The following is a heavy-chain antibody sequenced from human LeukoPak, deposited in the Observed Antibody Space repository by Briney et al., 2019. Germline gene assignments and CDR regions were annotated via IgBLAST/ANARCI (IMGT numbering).Heavy chain of an antibody. CDR2: IYYPVYT. CDR3: XXXXYYDSXGXNPTYYFDY. D-gene: IGHD3-22*01. J-gene: IGHJ4*02. V-gene: IGHV4-59*01. CDR1: GDSFIGSY. Sequence: PSETLSLTCTVSGDSFIGSYWSWIRQAPGKGLEWIGYIYYPVYTNFNPSLQRRVTISADVSKKHFSLSLTSVTPADPACYSVXXXXYYDSXGXNPTYYFDYXGQGILVTVSS.